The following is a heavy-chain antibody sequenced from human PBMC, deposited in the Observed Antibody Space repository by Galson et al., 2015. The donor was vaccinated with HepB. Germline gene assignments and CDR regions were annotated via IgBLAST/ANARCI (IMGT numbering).Heavy chain of an antibody. Sequence: SVKVSCKASGYTFTSYYMHWVRQAPGQGLEWMGIINPSGGSTSYAQKFQGRVTMTRDTSASTVYMELSSLRSEDTAVYYCARDGSGSYYDGRFGSYWGQGTLVTVSS. V-gene: IGHV1-46*01. D-gene: IGHD3-10*01. CDR1: GYTFTSYY. CDR3: ARDGSGSYYDGRFGSY. CDR2: INPSGGST. J-gene: IGHJ4*02.